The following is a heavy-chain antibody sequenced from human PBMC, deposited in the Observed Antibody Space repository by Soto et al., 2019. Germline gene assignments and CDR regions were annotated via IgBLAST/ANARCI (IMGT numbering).Heavy chain of an antibody. D-gene: IGHD2-15*01. Sequence: EVQLVESGGGLVKPGGSLRLSCAASGFTFNTAWMNWVRQAPGEGLEWVGRIKTSADGGATDYAAPVQGRFTISRDDSNNALYLHMNSLKTAETAGYYCTTGSVEGVWGQGTTVTVSS. CDR2: IKTSADGGAT. V-gene: IGHV3-15*07. CDR3: TTGSVEGV. J-gene: IGHJ6*02. CDR1: GFTFNTAW.